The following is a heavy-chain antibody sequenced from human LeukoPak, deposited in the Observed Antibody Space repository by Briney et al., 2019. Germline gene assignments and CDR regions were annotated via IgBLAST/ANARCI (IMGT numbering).Heavy chain of an antibody. V-gene: IGHV1-2*02. CDR2: INPNSGGT. D-gene: IGHD3-10*01. Sequence: ASVKVSCKASGYTFTGYYMHWVRQAPGQGLEWMGWINPNSGGTNYAQKFQGRVTMTRDTSISTAYMELSRLRSDDTAVYYCARGRSGSRGWFDPWGLGTLVTVSS. CDR1: GYTFTGYY. J-gene: IGHJ5*02. CDR3: ARGRSGSRGWFDP.